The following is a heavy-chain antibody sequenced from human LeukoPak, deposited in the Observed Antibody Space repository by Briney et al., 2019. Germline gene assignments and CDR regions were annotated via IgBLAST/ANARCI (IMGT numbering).Heavy chain of an antibody. CDR3: ARDLDYYDSSGYYGY. CDR1: GYTFTSYS. J-gene: IGHJ4*02. V-gene: IGHV1-46*01. CDR2: INPNGGST. Sequence: GASVKVSCKASGYTFTSYSMHWVRQAPGQGLEWMGIINPNGGSTSYAQKFQGRVTMTRDTSTSTVYMELSSLRSEDTAVYYCARDLDYYDSSGYYGYWGQGTLVTVSS. D-gene: IGHD3-22*01.